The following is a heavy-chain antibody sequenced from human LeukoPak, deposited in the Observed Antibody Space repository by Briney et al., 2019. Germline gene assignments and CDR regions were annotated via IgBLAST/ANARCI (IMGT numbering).Heavy chain of an antibody. CDR2: IKSSSSYI. CDR1: GFTFSSYS. J-gene: IGHJ6*02. V-gene: IGHV3-21*01. CDR3: ARDDYDSWDYYYYGMDV. Sequence: GGSLRLSCAASGFTFSSYSMNWVRQAPGKGLEWVSSIKSSSSYIYYADSVKGRFTISRDNAKNSLYLQMNSLRAEDTAVYYCARDDYDSWDYYYYGMDVWGQGTTVTVSS. D-gene: IGHD3-3*01.